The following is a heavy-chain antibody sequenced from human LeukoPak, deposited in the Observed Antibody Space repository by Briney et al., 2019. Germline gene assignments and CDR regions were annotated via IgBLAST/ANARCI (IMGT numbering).Heavy chain of an antibody. CDR1: GGSFSGYY. Sequence: SETLSLTCAVYGGSFSGYYWSWIRQPPGKGLEWIGEINHSGNTNYNPSLKSRVTISVDTSKNQLSLQLSSVTAADTAVYYCARGLGYCSSTSCSFDYWGQGTLVTVSS. CDR3: ARGLGYCSSTSCSFDY. J-gene: IGHJ4*02. CDR2: INHSGNT. D-gene: IGHD2-2*01. V-gene: IGHV4-34*01.